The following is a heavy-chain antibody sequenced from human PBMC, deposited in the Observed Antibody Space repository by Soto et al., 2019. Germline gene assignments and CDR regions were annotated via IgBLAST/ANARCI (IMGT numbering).Heavy chain of an antibody. CDR3: ARGISGMITFGGVIPQPLYYFDY. V-gene: IGHV3-74*01. CDR2: ISGDGRAT. CDR1: GFTFSRYW. J-gene: IGHJ4*02. D-gene: IGHD3-16*01. Sequence: PGGSLRLSCAASGFTFSRYWMHWVLQVPEKGPVWVSEISGDGRATDYADSVKGRFTISRDNAKNTLYLQMNSLRSEDTAVYYCARGISGMITFGGVIPQPLYYFDYWGQGTLVTVSS.